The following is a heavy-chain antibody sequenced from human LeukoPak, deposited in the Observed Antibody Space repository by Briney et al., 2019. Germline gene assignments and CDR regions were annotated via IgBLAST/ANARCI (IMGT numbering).Heavy chain of an antibody. CDR1: GDSISSGGHY. J-gene: IGHJ4*02. Sequence: SETLSLTCTVSGDSISSGGHYWNWLRQRPAKGLEWIGYIFYTGSTYYNPSLKSRVTISVDTSKNQFSLKLSSVTAADTAVYYCARSPGIWNEYGRLEYWGQGALVTVSS. CDR2: IFYTGST. CDR3: ARSPGIWNEYGRLEY. V-gene: IGHV4-31*03. D-gene: IGHD1-1*01.